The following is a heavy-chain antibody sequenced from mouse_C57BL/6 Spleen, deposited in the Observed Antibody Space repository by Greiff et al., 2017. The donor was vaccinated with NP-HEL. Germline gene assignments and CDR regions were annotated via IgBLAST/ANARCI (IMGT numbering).Heavy chain of an antibody. Sequence: EVQLVESGGGLVKPGGSLKLSCAASGFTFSSYAMSWVRQTPEKRLEWVATISDGGSYTYYPDNGKGRFTISRDNAKNNLYLQMSHLKSEDTAMYYCARDIRNYFDYWGQGTTLTVSS. J-gene: IGHJ2*01. CDR1: GFTFSSYA. CDR3: ARDIRNYFDY. CDR2: ISDGGSYT. V-gene: IGHV5-4*01.